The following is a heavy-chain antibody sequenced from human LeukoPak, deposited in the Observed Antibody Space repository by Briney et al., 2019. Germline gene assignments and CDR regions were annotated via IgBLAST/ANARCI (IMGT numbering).Heavy chain of an antibody. J-gene: IGHJ4*02. CDR1: GGSFSGYY. Sequence: TSETLSLTCAVYGGSFSGYYWSWIRQPPGKGLEWIGEINHSGSTNYNPSLKSRVTISVDTSKNQFSLKLSSVTAAGTAVYYCARGLDDYVWGSYRCPFDYWGQGTLVTVSS. D-gene: IGHD3-16*02. CDR2: INHSGST. CDR3: ARGLDDYVWGSYRCPFDY. V-gene: IGHV4-34*01.